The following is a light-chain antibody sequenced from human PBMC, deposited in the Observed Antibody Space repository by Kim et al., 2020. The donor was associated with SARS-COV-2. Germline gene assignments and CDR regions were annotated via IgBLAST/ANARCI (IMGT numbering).Light chain of an antibody. Sequence: DIQMTQSPSSLSASVGDRVTITCQASQDISNYLNWYQQKPGKAPKLLIYDASNLETGVPSRFSGSGSGTDFTFTISSLQPEDIATYYCQQYDLTFGGGTKVDIK. CDR2: DAS. CDR1: QDISNY. V-gene: IGKV1-33*01. CDR3: QQYDLT. J-gene: IGKJ4*01.